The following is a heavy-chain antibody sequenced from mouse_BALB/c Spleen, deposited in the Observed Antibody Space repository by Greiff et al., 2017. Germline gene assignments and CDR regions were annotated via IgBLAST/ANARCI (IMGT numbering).Heavy chain of an antibody. D-gene: IGHD1-2*01. Sequence: EVQLVESGGGLVQPGGSRKLSCAASGFTFSSFGMHWVRQAPEKGLEWVAYISSGSSTIYYADTVKGRFTISRDNPKNTLFLQMTSLRSEDTAMYYCARSTTATLGAMDYWGQGTSVTVSS. V-gene: IGHV5-17*02. CDR2: ISSGSSTI. CDR1: GFTFSSFG. J-gene: IGHJ4*01. CDR3: ARSTTATLGAMDY.